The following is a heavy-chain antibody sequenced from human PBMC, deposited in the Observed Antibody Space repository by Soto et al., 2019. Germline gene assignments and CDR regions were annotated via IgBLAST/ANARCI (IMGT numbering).Heavy chain of an antibody. J-gene: IGHJ6*02. V-gene: IGHV3-66*01. D-gene: IGHD3-9*01. Sequence: GGSLRLSCAASGFTVSSNYMSWVRQAPGKGLEWVSVIYSGGSTYYADSVKGRFTISRDNSKNTLYLQMNSLRAEDTAVYYCASYRYYDILTGYDSMDVWGQGTKVTVSS. CDR3: ASYRYYDILTGYDSMDV. CDR1: GFTVSSNY. CDR2: IYSGGST.